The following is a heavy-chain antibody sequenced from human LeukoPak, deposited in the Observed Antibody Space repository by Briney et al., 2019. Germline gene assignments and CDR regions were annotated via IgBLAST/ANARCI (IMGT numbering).Heavy chain of an antibody. CDR1: GFTVSSNY. Sequence: GGSLRLSCAASGFTVSSNYMSWVRQAPGKGLEWVSVIYSGGSTYYADSVKGRFTISRDNSKNTLYLQMNSLRAEDTAVYYCARSFYLGGSGSYPPPFDYWGQGTLVTVSS. D-gene: IGHD1-26*01. J-gene: IGHJ4*02. CDR2: IYSGGST. CDR3: ARSFYLGGSGSYPPPFDY. V-gene: IGHV3-66*01.